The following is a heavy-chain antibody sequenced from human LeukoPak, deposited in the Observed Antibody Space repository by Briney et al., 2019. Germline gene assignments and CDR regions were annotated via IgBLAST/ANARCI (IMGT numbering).Heavy chain of an antibody. J-gene: IGHJ6*02. CDR2: MYTSEST. Sequence: SGTLSLTCSVSGASISQYYWTWIRQPAGKGLEWLGLMYTSESTNYNPSLKSRVTMSLDPSLNQFSLRLSSLTVADTAVYYCARVRKYYDREGYGNYYGMDVWGQGTTVTVS. CDR3: ARVRKYYDREGYGNYYGMDV. CDR1: GASISQYY. V-gene: IGHV4-4*07. D-gene: IGHD3-22*01.